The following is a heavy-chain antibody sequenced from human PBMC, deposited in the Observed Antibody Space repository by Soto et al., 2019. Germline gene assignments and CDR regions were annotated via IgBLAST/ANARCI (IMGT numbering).Heavy chain of an antibody. V-gene: IGHV4-59*08. CDR2: IYYTGNT. D-gene: IGHD6-19*01. J-gene: IGHJ4*02. CDR3: AGFRSGWFDC. Sequence: PSETLSLTCTFSGGSINSYYWSWIRQPPGKGLEWIGYIYYTGNTKYNPSLNSRVTISIDTSKNQFSLKLRSATAADTAVYYCAGFRSGWFDCWGQGALVTVSS. CDR1: GGSINSYY.